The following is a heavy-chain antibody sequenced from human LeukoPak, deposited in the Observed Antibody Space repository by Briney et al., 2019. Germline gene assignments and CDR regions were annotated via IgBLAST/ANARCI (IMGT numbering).Heavy chain of an antibody. Sequence: GGSLRLSCAASGFTLSSYEMNWVRQAPGKGLEWISYIRDSGSTTYYADSVKGRFSISRDNAKTSLYLQMNSLRAEDTAFYYCARDRGDTADLDYWGQGTLVSVSS. D-gene: IGHD5-18*01. V-gene: IGHV3-48*03. CDR1: GFTLSSYE. CDR3: ARDRGDTADLDY. CDR2: IRDSGSTT. J-gene: IGHJ4*02.